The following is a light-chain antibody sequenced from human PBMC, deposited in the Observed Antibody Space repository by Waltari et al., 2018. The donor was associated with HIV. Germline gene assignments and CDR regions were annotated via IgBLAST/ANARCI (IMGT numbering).Light chain of an antibody. CDR3: QSYDSNLGGL. Sequence: QSELTQPPSVSAAPGQRVTIPCTGSSSNLGAGYDVPWYQQLRDRAPQLVINGNSNRPSGVTDRFSGSKSGTSDSLGSTGLQSEYEADYYCQSYDSNLGGLFGGGTKVTVL. J-gene: IGLJ2*01. CDR1: SSNLGAGYD. V-gene: IGLV1-40*01. CDR2: GNS.